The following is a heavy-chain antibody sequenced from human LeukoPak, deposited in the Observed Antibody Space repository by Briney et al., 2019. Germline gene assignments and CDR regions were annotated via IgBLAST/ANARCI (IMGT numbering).Heavy chain of an antibody. CDR2: INPSGGRT. D-gene: IGHD1-26*01. J-gene: IGHJ5*02. CDR3: ARDGHSGSYPYNWFDP. Sequence: ASVKVSCKASGYTSTRYYMHWVRQAPGQGLEWMGIINPSGGRTNYVEKFQGRVTMTRDTSTSTVYMELSSLRSEDTAVYYCARDGHSGSYPYNWFDPWGQGTLVTVSS. V-gene: IGHV1-46*01. CDR1: GYTSTRYY.